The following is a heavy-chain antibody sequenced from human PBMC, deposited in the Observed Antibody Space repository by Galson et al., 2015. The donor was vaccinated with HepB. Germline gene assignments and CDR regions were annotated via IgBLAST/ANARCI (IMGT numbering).Heavy chain of an antibody. CDR1: GFTFSSHS. Sequence: SLRLSCAASGFTFSSHSIHWVREAPGKGLEWVAIISHDGRNTYYAYSVKGRFTISRDNSKTTLYLQMNSLRAEDTAVYYCAKNYVEYSRYYFDYWGQGTLVTVPS. V-gene: IGHV3-30*18. CDR3: AKNYVEYSRYYFDY. CDR2: ISHDGRNT. J-gene: IGHJ4*02. D-gene: IGHD2/OR15-2a*01.